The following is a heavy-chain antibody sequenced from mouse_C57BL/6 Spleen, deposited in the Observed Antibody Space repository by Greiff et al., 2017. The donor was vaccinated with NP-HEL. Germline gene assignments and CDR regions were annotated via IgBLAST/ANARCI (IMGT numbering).Heavy chain of an antibody. V-gene: IGHV1-85*01. CDR1: GYTFTSYD. CDR2: IYPRDGST. Sequence: VQVVESGPELVKPGASVKLSCKASGYTFTSYDINWVKQRPGQGLEWIGWIYPRDGSTKYNEKFKGKATLTADTSSSTAYMELHSLTSEDSAVYFCANYCGSSPGAYWGQGTLVTVSA. CDR3: ANYCGSSPGAY. D-gene: IGHD1-1*01. J-gene: IGHJ3*01.